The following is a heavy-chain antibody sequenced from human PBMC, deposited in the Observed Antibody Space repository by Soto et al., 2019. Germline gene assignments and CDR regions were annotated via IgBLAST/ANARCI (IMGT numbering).Heavy chain of an antibody. CDR1: GFTFNNYG. D-gene: IGHD6-19*01. Sequence: QVQLVESGGGVVQPGRSLRLSCAASGFTFNNYGMHWVRQAPGKGLEWVAVISKDGSEKYYADSVKGRFTISKDISENTLYLQMNSLRAEDTAVYYCAKDLDSSGWGLYGMDSWGQGTTVTVSS. CDR2: ISKDGSEK. J-gene: IGHJ6*02. V-gene: IGHV3-30*18. CDR3: AKDLDSSGWGLYGMDS.